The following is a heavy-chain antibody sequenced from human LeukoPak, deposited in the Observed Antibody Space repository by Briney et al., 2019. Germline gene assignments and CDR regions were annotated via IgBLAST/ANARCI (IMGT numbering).Heavy chain of an antibody. CDR2: ISNSGATI. CDR1: GFTFSYYE. D-gene: IGHD6-13*01. J-gene: IGHJ4*02. Sequence: PGGSLRLSCAASGFTFSYYEMNWVRQAPGKGLECVSSISNSGATIYYADPVKGRFTISRDNAKSSLFLQMNSLRAEDTGVYYCARATFSSSGHSYWGQGTLVSVSS. CDR3: ARATFSSSGHSY. V-gene: IGHV3-48*03.